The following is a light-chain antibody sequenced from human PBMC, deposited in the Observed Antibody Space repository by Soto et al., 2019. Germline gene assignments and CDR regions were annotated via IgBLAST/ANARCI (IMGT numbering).Light chain of an antibody. CDR2: AAS. CDR1: EASSSS. Sequence: DIQLTQSPSFLSASVGDRFTITCRASEASSSSLAWYQHNPGKATKLLIYAASTLQNGVPSSFSGSGSGTEFTLTISSLQPEDFATYYCQHLNDYRYTFGQGTKVEIK. J-gene: IGKJ2*01. CDR3: QHLNDYRYT. V-gene: IGKV1-9*01.